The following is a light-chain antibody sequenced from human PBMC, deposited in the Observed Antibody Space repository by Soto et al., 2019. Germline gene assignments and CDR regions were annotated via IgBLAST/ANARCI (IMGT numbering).Light chain of an antibody. J-gene: IGKJ1*01. CDR1: ETISDY. V-gene: IGKV1-39*01. Sequence: DIQMTQSPSSLSASVGDRVTITCRASETISDYLNWYQHKPGKAPKLLIYAASTLQSGVPSRFSGSGSGTDFTLTISCLQSEDFATYYCQQYYSYPLTFGQGTKVDI. CDR3: QQYYSYPLT. CDR2: AAS.